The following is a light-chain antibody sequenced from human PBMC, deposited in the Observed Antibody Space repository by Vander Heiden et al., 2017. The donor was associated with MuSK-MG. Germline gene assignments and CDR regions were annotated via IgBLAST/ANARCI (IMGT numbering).Light chain of an antibody. V-gene: IGKV1-39*01. CDR3: QQSYSTSST. CDR1: QSISSY. Sequence: DIQMTQSPSSLSASVGDRVTITCRASQSISSYLNWYQQKPGKAPKLLIYAASSLHSGVPSRFSGSGSGTDFTLTISRLQPEDFATYYCQQSYSTSSTFGQWTKLEIK. CDR2: AAS. J-gene: IGKJ2*01.